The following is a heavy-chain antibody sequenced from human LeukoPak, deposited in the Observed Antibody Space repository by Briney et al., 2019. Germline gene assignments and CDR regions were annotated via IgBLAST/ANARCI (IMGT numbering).Heavy chain of an antibody. CDR1: GGTFSSYA. CDR2: IIPIFGTA. D-gene: IGHD4-23*01. V-gene: IGHV1-69*05. J-gene: IGHJ5*02. Sequence: GSSVKVSCKASGGTFSSYAISWVRQAPGQGLEWMGGIIPIFGTANYAQKFQGRVTITTDESTSTAYMELSSLRSEDTAVYYCARSDGGNSYWFDPWGQGTLVTVSS. CDR3: ARSDGGNSYWFDP.